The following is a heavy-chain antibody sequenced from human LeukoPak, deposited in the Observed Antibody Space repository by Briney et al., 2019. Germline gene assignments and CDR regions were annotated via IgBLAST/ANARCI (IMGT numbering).Heavy chain of an antibody. V-gene: IGHV3-74*01. Sequence: GGSLRPSCAASGFTLVSYWMHWVRQAPGKGLVWVSRINGYGSSTDFADSVKGRFTISRDNAKNTLYLQMNSLRAEDTAVYYCARDAPGNTALDYWGQGTLVTVSS. CDR3: ARDAPGNTALDY. J-gene: IGHJ4*02. D-gene: IGHD5-18*01. CDR1: GFTLVSYW. CDR2: INGYGSST.